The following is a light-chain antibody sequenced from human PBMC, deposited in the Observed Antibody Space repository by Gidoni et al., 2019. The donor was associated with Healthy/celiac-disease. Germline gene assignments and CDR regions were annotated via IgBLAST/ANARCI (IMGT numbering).Light chain of an antibody. Sequence: DIVMTQSPATLSVSRGESATLSCRASQSVSSNLAWYQQKPGQAPRLLSYGASTRDTGIPARFSGSGSGTEFTLTISSLQSEDFAVYYCQQYNNWPLTFXGXTKVETK. CDR3: QQYNNWPLT. CDR1: QSVSSN. CDR2: GAS. J-gene: IGKJ4*01. V-gene: IGKV3-15*01.